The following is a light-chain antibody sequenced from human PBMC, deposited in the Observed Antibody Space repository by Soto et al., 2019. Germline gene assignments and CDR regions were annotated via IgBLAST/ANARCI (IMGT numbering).Light chain of an antibody. CDR2: RGF. Sequence: DIVMTQSPLSLPVTPGDPASISCRSSQSLLHGNGYNYLNWYLQKPGQSPQLLLDRGFNRASGVPARFSGSGSGTYFTLKISRVEAEDAGIYYCMQPLQIPYTFGQGTKLEVK. CDR1: QSLLHGNGYNY. V-gene: IGKV2-28*01. CDR3: MQPLQIPYT. J-gene: IGKJ2*01.